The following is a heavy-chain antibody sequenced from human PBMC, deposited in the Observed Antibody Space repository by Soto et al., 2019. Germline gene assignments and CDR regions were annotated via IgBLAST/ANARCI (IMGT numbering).Heavy chain of an antibody. D-gene: IGHD3-16*01. CDR2: VYYST. J-gene: IGHJ2*01. CDR3: ARHVGGTNWYFDL. CDR1: GGSISSYY. Sequence: QVQLQESGPGLVKPSETLSLTCTVSGGSISSYYWSWIRQPPGKGLEWIGYVYYSTTYNPSLKSRVTISVDTSKNQFSLKLTSVTAADTAVYYWARHVGGTNWYFDLWGRGTLVTVSS. V-gene: IGHV4-59*08.